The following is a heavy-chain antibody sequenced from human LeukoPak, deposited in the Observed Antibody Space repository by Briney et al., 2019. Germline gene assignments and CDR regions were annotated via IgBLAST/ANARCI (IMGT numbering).Heavy chain of an antibody. Sequence: PGGSLRLSCAASGFTFSSYSMNWVRQAPGKGLEWVSYISSSSSTIYYADSVKGRFTISRDNAKNSLYLQMNSLRAEDTAVYYCARDLQQQLVDDDIYYYYHYMDVWGKGTTVTVSS. D-gene: IGHD6-13*01. J-gene: IGHJ6*03. CDR1: GFTFSSYS. CDR3: ARDLQQQLVDDDIYYYYHYMDV. CDR2: ISSSSSTI. V-gene: IGHV3-48*01.